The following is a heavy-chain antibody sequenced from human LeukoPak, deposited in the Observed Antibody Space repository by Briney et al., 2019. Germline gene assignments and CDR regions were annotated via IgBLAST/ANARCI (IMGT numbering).Heavy chain of an antibody. J-gene: IGHJ4*02. CDR2: ICPDGTVT. Sequence: VGSLRLSCAASGLTFSTYCMHWVRQAPGQGPMWVSRICPDGTVTNYADSVKARFIISRDNARNTVYLQMNSLRVEDTAVYYCVRDSRSADYWGQGTLVTVSS. CDR3: VRDSRSADY. V-gene: IGHV3-74*01. CDR1: GLTFSTYC.